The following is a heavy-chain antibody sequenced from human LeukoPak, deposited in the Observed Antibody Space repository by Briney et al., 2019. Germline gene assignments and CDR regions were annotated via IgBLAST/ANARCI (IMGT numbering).Heavy chain of an antibody. CDR2: IKEDGSEK. CDR1: GFTFSTSW. J-gene: IGHJ4*02. D-gene: IGHD3-16*01. Sequence: QPGGSRRLSCAASGFTFSTSWMSWVRQAPGKGLEWVANIKEDGSEKWYMDSVKGRFTISRDNAKNSLYLQMNSLRAEDTAVFYCAKGDYFDYWGQGTLVTVSS. V-gene: IGHV3-7*01. CDR3: AKGDYFDY.